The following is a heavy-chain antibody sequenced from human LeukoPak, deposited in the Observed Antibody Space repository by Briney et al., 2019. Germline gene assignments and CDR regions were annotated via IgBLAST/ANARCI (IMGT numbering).Heavy chain of an antibody. CDR1: GGSLSSGDSY. Sequence: SETLSLTCTVSGGSLSSGDSYWSWIRQPPGKGRGWIGYVYFSGRTYYNPSLKTRVTISVDTSKNQFSLKLSSVTAADTAVYYCARDYDFWSGYYVGRDAFDIWGQGTMVTVSS. CDR2: VYFSGRT. CDR3: ARDYDFWSGYYVGRDAFDI. V-gene: IGHV4-30-4*08. D-gene: IGHD3-3*01. J-gene: IGHJ3*02.